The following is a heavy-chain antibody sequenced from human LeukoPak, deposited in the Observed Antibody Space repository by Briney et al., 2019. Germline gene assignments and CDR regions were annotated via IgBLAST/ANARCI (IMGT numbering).Heavy chain of an antibody. Sequence: GGSLRLSCAASGFTFSTYSMNWVRQAPGKGLEWVSSITSSSSYIYYADSVKGRFTISRDNAKNSLYLQMNSLRAEDTAVYYCARGVGARTPDAFDIWGQGTMVTVSS. CDR2: ITSSSSYI. J-gene: IGHJ3*02. V-gene: IGHV3-21*01. D-gene: IGHD1-26*01. CDR3: ARGVGARTPDAFDI. CDR1: GFTFSTYS.